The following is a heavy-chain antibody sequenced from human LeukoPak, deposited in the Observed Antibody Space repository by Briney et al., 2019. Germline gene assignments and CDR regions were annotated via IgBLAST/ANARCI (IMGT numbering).Heavy chain of an antibody. Sequence: SVKVSCKASGGTFSSYAISWVRQAPGQGLEWMGRIIPILGIANYAQKFQGRVTITADKSTSTAYMGLSSLRSEDTAVYYCGNGAPDYFDLWGRGTLVTVSS. CDR1: GGTFSSYA. V-gene: IGHV1-69*04. CDR3: GNGAPDYFDL. CDR2: IIPILGIA. J-gene: IGHJ2*01. D-gene: IGHD4-17*01.